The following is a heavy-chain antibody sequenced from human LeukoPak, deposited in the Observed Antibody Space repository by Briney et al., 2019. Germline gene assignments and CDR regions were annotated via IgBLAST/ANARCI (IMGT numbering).Heavy chain of an antibody. CDR3: ARDRSTSDY. D-gene: IGHD2-2*01. J-gene: IGHJ4*02. V-gene: IGHV1-18*04. CDR2: ISPYNGNT. Sequence: ASVKVSCKASGYTFSNYGISWVRQAPGQGLEWMGWISPYNGNTDYAQNLQGRVTMTTDKSTSTVYMELRSLRSNDTAVYYCARDRSTSDYWGQGTLVTVSS. CDR1: GYTFSNYG.